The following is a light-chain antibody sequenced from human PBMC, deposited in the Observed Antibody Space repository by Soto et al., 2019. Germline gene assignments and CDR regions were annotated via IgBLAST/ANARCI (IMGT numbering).Light chain of an antibody. Sequence: IPQPQSPSSVSASVGDRVTITCRASQGISSWLAWYQQRPGKAPKLLIYAASSLQSGVPSRFSGSGSGTDFTLTISSLQPEDFATYYCQQSYRTPPITFGQGRRLEIK. CDR1: QGISSW. V-gene: IGKV1-12*01. CDR2: AAS. CDR3: QQSYRTPPIT. J-gene: IGKJ5*01.